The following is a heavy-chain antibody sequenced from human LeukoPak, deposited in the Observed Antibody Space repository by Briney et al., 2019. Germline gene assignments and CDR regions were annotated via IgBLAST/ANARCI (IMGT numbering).Heavy chain of an antibody. CDR1: GDSISSGGYS. D-gene: IGHD4-23*01. J-gene: IGHJ4*02. CDR3: ARDLLNEGNHLDY. Sequence: SETLSLTCTVSGDSISSGGYSWSWIRQPPGKGLEWIGYNYYSGSTYYNPSLKSRVSISVDTSKNQFSLKLSSVTAADTAVYYCARDLLNEGNHLDYWGQGTLVTVSS. V-gene: IGHV4-30-2*05. CDR2: NYYSGST.